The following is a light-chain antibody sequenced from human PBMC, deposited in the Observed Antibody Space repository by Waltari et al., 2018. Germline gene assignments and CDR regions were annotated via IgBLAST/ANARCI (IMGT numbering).Light chain of an antibody. CDR2: MKD. CDR3: AAWDDTLNGPL. Sequence: QSVLTQPPSTSGTPEQGVSIPCSGTASHVGSNTVNWYQQFPGMAPKLLIYMKDRRPSGVPERFSGSKSGTSASLAISGLQSDDEAVYYCAAWDDTLNGPLFGGGTKVTVL. V-gene: IGLV1-44*01. CDR1: ASHVGSNT. J-gene: IGLJ3*02.